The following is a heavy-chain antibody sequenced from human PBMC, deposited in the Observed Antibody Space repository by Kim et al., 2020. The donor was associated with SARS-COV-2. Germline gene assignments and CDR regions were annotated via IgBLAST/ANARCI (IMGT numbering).Heavy chain of an antibody. Sequence: ASVKVSCTASGYTFTNYGISWVRQAPGQGLEWMGWISADNANTNYAQNLQDRVTMTTDTSTSTAYMELRSLRSDDTAIYYCAKGAWGEITDYWGQGTLVTVSS. CDR1: GYTFTNYG. V-gene: IGHV1-18*01. D-gene: IGHD3-16*01. CDR3: AKGAWGEITDY. J-gene: IGHJ4*02. CDR2: ISADNANT.